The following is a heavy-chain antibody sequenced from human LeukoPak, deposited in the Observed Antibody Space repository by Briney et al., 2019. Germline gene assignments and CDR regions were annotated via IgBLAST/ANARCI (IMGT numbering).Heavy chain of an antibody. CDR3: ARTDETAPAEDFQH. J-gene: IGHJ1*01. D-gene: IGHD2-21*02. CDR2: IYSGGST. V-gene: IGHV3-53*01. Sequence: PGGSLRLSCAASGFSVSSNYMSWVRQAPGKVLEWVSVIYSGGSTYYADSVKGRFTISRDNSKNTLYLQMKSLRAEDTAVYYCARTDETAPAEDFQHWGQGTLVTVSS. CDR1: GFSVSSNY.